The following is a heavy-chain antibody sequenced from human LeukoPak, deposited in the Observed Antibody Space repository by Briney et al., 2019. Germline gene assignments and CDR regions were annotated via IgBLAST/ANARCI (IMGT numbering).Heavy chain of an antibody. CDR2: IWYDGSNK. CDR3: VRDASVTGYYGFDP. Sequence: GGSLRLSCAASGFTFSSYGMHWVRQAPGKGLEWVAVIWYDGSNKYYADSVKGRFTISRDNSKNTLYLQMNSLRAEDTAVYYCVRDASVTGYYGFDPWGQGTLVTVSS. CDR1: GFTFSSYG. V-gene: IGHV3-33*01. D-gene: IGHD3-9*01. J-gene: IGHJ5*02.